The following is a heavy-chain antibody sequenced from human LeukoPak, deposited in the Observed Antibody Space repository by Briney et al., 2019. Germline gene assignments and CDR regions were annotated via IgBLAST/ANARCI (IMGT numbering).Heavy chain of an antibody. D-gene: IGHD6-19*01. V-gene: IGHV3-7*03. J-gene: IGHJ4*02. Sequence: GGSLRLSRAASGFTFRNYWMSWVRQAPGTGLEWVANIKQDGSDRNYVTSVRGRFTISRDNAESSLFLQMNSLRAEDTAVYYCVRNLAVAGTCFDSWGQGTLVTVSS. CDR2: IKQDGSDR. CDR3: VRNLAVAGTCFDS. CDR1: GFTFRNYW.